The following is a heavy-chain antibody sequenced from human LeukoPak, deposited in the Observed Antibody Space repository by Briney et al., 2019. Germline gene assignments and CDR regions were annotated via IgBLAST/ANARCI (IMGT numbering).Heavy chain of an antibody. CDR2: LYTSSYT. Sequence: SETLSLTCTVSGVSISSSHWSWIRQSAGKGLEWIGRLYTSSYTNYNPSLRSRVTMSVDTSKNQFSLKLSSVTAADTAVYYCARDSYYDLLTGYSNYYFDNWGQGTLATVSS. V-gene: IGHV4-4*07. CDR1: GVSISSSH. CDR3: ARDSYYDLLTGYSNYYFDN. D-gene: IGHD3-9*01. J-gene: IGHJ4*02.